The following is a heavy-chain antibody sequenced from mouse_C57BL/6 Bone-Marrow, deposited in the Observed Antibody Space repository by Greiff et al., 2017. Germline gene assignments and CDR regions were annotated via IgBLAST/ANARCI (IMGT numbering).Heavy chain of an antibody. Sequence: VQLQQPGAELVKPGASVKLSCKASGYTFTSYWMQWVKQRPGQGLEWIGEIDPSDSYTNYNQKFKGKATLTVDTSSSTAYMQLSSLTSEDSAVYYCAKPLYYYGSSYWGQGTTLTVSS. D-gene: IGHD1-1*01. CDR2: IDPSDSYT. J-gene: IGHJ2*01. CDR1: GYTFTSYW. CDR3: AKPLYYYGSSY. V-gene: IGHV1-50*01.